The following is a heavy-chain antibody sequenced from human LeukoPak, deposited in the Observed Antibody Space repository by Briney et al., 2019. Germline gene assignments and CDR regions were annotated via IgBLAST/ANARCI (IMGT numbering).Heavy chain of an antibody. D-gene: IGHD1-26*01. J-gene: IGHJ4*02. V-gene: IGHV4-39*01. Sequence: SETLSLTCTVSGGSISSYYWGWIRQPPGKGLEWIGSIYYSGSTYYNPSLKSRVTISVDTSKNQFSLKLSSVTAADTAVYYCARFSIVGASDYWGQGTLVTVSS. CDR1: GGSISSYY. CDR2: IYYSGST. CDR3: ARFSIVGASDY.